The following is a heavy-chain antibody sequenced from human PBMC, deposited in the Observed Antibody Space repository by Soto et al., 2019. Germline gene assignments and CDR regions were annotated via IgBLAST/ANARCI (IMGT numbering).Heavy chain of an antibody. Sequence: QVQLVESGGGVVQPGRSLRLSCAASGFTFSSYGMHWVRQAPGKGLEWVAVIWYDGSNKFYADSVKGRFTISRDNSKNTLYLQMNSLRAEDTAVYYCAGAGVEDCISTSCQYYYYYYGMDVWGQGTTVTVSS. CDR2: IWYDGSNK. V-gene: IGHV3-33*01. CDR3: AGAGVEDCISTSCQYYYYYYGMDV. J-gene: IGHJ6*02. D-gene: IGHD2-2*01. CDR1: GFTFSSYG.